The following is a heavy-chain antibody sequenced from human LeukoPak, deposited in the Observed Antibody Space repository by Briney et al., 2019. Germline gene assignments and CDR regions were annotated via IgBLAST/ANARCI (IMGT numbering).Heavy chain of an antibody. V-gene: IGHV4-34*01. D-gene: IGHD3-22*01. CDR3: ARANYFENWFDP. CDR1: GGSSSAYW. Sequence: PSETLSLTCAVYGGSSSAYWWSWIRQPPGKGLEWIGEINPSGTTNYNPSLKGRVSISVDTSKNQFSLKLSSVTAADTAVYYCARANYFENWFDPWGQGTLVTVSS. J-gene: IGHJ5*02. CDR2: INPSGTT.